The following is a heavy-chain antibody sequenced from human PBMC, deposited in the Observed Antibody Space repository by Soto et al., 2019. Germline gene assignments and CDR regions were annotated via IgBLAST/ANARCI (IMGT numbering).Heavy chain of an antibody. CDR2: ISAYNGNT. D-gene: IGHD2-2*01. Sequence: ASAKVSCTASGYTFTSYGIRWVRQAPGHGLEWMGWISAYNGNTNYAQKLQGRVTVTTDTSTSTAYMELRSLRSDDTAVYYCARDFVVVPAASQTPLLAIWGQGTMVTVSS. J-gene: IGHJ3*02. CDR3: ARDFVVVPAASQTPLLAI. V-gene: IGHV1-18*01. CDR1: GYTFTSYG.